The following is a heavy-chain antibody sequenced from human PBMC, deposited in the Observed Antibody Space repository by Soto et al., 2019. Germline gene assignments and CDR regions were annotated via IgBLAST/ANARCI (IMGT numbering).Heavy chain of an antibody. V-gene: IGHV4-34*01. CDR2: INHSGST. CDR1: GGSFSGYY. D-gene: IGHD3-10*01. Sequence: SETLSLTCAVYGGSFSGYYWSWIRQPPGKGLEWIGEINHSGSTNYNPSLKSRVTISVDTSKNQFSLKLSSVTAADTAVYYCARDGSGSKTDYWGQGTLVTVSS. CDR3: ARDGSGSKTDY. J-gene: IGHJ4*02.